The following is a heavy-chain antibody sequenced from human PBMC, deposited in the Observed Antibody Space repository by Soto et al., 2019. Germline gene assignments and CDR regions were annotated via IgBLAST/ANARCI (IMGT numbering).Heavy chain of an antibody. CDR3: AKAQWLVEYYFDY. CDR1: GFTFSSYA. Sequence: EVQLLESGGGLVQPGGSLRLSCAASGFTFSSYAMSWVRQAPGKGLGWVSAISGSGGSTYYADSVKGRFTISRDNSKNTLYLQMNSLRAEDTAVYYCAKAQWLVEYYFDYWGQGTLVTVSS. V-gene: IGHV3-23*01. D-gene: IGHD6-19*01. J-gene: IGHJ4*02. CDR2: ISGSGGST.